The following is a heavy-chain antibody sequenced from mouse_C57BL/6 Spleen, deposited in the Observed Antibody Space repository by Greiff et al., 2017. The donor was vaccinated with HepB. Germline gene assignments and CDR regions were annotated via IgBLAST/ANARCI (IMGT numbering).Heavy chain of an antibody. J-gene: IGHJ1*03. V-gene: IGHV1-18*01. CDR3: ARDSKRYFDV. Sequence: EVQLQQSGPELVKPGASVKIPCKASGYTFTDYNMDWVKQSHGKSLKWIGDINPNNGGTIYNQKFKGKATLTVDKSSSTAYMELRSLTSEDTAVYYCARDSKRYFDVWGTGTTVTVSS. CDR2: INPNNGGT. D-gene: IGHD2-5*01. CDR1: GYTFTDYN.